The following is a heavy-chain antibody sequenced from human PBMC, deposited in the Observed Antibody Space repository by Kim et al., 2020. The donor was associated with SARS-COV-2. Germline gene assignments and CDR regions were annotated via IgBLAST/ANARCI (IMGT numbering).Heavy chain of an antibody. CDR3: ATILCSTSCYLSSSWYTDY. J-gene: IGHJ4*02. Sequence: GRFTISRDNSKNTLYLQMNSLRAEDTAVYYCATILCSTSCYLSSSWYTDYWGQGTLVTVSS. D-gene: IGHD2-2*01. V-gene: IGHV3-23*01.